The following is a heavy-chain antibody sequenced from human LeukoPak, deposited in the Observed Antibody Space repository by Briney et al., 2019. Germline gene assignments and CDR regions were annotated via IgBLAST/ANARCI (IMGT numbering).Heavy chain of an antibody. V-gene: IGHV3-30*02. CDR2: IRYDGSNG. CDR1: GFTFDTYG. D-gene: IGHD3-9*01. J-gene: IGHJ4*02. Sequence: GGSLRLSCAASGFTFDTYGMHWVRQAPGKGLEWVALIRYDGSNGYYLESVKGRFTTSRDNSKNTLYLQMNSLRAEDTAVYYCAKGARSHVLIFDYWGQGALVTVSS. CDR3: AKGARSHVLIFDY.